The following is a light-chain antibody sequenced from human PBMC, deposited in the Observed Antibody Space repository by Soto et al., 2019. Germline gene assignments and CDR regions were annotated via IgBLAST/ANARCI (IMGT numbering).Light chain of an antibody. CDR2: DVT. V-gene: IGLV2-14*01. CDR3: SSNTSISTPFL. CDR1: SSDIGGYNY. J-gene: IGLJ1*01. Sequence: QSALTQPASVSGSPGQSITMSCTGTSSDIGGYNYVSWYQQHPGKAPKLMIYDVTNRPSGVSNRFVGSKSDNTASLIISGLLAEDEDDYYCSSNTSISTPFLFGTGTKLTVL.